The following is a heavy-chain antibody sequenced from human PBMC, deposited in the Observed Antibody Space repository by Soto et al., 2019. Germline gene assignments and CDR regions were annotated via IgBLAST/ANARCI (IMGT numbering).Heavy chain of an antibody. D-gene: IGHD2-21*01. V-gene: IGHV4-31*03. J-gene: IGHJ5*02. Sequence: SETLSLTCTVSGGSISSGGYYWSWIRQHPGKGLEWIGYIYYSGSTYYNPSLKSRVTISVDTSKNQFSLKLSSLTAADTAVYYCAHFSDLEWFDPWGQGTLVTVSS. CDR2: IYYSGST. CDR1: GGSISSGGYY. CDR3: AHFSDLEWFDP.